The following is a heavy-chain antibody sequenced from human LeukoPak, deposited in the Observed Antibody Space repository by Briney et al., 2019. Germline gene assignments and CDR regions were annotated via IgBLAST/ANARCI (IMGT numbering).Heavy chain of an antibody. V-gene: IGHV3-7*01. J-gene: IGHJ4*02. D-gene: IGHD6-6*01. CDR1: GFTFSSYW. CDR3: ASPAKYSDTWYFDY. CDR2: IKGDGSEK. Sequence: GESLRLSCAASGFTFSSYWMSWVRQAPGKGLEWVANIKGDGSEKYHVDSVKGRFTISRDNAKNSLYLQMNSLRAEDTAVYYCASPAKYSDTWYFDYWGQGTLVTVSS.